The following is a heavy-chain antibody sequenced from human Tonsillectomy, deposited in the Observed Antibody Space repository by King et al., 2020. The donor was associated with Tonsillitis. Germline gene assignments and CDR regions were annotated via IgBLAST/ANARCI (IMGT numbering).Heavy chain of an antibody. D-gene: IGHD6-13*01. CDR2: IWYDGSNK. CDR1: GFTFSSYG. Sequence: VQLVESGGGVVQPGRSLRLSCAASGFTFSSYGMHWVRQAPGKGLEWVAVIWYDGSNKYYAESVKGRFTISRDNSKNTLYLQMNSLRAEDTAVYYCARDMSSGSWTVDYWGQGTLVTVSS. J-gene: IGHJ4*02. V-gene: IGHV3-33*08. CDR3: ARDMSSGSWTVDY.